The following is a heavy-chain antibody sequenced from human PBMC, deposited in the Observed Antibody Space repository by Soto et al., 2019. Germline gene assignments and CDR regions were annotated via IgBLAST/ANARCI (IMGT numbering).Heavy chain of an antibody. CDR2: IYYSGST. CDR1: GGSISSSSYY. V-gene: IGHV4-39*01. Sequence: SETLSLTCTVSGGSISSSSYYWGWIRQPPGKGLEWIGSIYYSGSTYYNPSLKSRVTISVDTSKNQFSLKLSSVTAADTAVYYCARQKIAAGLYYFDYWGQGTLVTVSS. J-gene: IGHJ4*02. D-gene: IGHD6-25*01. CDR3: ARQKIAAGLYYFDY.